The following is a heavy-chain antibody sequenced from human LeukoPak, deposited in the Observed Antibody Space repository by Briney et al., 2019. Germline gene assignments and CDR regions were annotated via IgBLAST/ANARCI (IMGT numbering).Heavy chain of an antibody. D-gene: IGHD2-2*01. J-gene: IGHJ5*02. CDR3: ARAFTVPAATFDP. CDR1: GGFISSGGYY. V-gene: IGHV4-30-2*01. Sequence: SETLSLTCTVSGGFISSGGYYWSWIRQPPGEGLEGIGNIYHSGRTYYTPSLKSRVTISVDRSKNQLSLKLSSVTAAHTPVYYCARAFTVPAATFDPWGQGTLLTVS. CDR2: IYHSGRT.